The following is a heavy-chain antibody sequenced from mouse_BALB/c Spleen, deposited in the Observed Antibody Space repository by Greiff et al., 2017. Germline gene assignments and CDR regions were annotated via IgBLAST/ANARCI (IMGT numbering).Heavy chain of an antibody. Sequence: EVKLQQSGAELVRPGASVKLSCTASGFNIKDYYMHWVKQRPEQGLEWIGWIDPENGDTEYAPKFQGKANMTADTSSNTAYLQLSSLTSEDTAVYYCNALLRLRRYFDVWGAGTTVTVSS. D-gene: IGHD1-2*01. CDR2: IDPENGDT. V-gene: IGHV14-4*02. CDR3: NALLRLRRYFDV. CDR1: GFNIKDYY. J-gene: IGHJ1*01.